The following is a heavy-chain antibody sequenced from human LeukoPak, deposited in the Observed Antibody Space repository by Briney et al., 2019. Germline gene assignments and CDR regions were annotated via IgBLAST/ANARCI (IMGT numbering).Heavy chain of an antibody. Sequence: PGGSVRLSCAASGFTFSSFGLNWVRQAPGKGLEWVAFISDNGRRTYYLESVKGLFTISRDDSKNTLYLQMNSLRVEDTAVYYCARDRIGKYSIDYWGQGTLVTVSS. CDR2: ISDNGRRT. V-gene: IGHV3-33*08. D-gene: IGHD2-15*01. CDR3: ARDRIGKYSIDY. CDR1: GFTFSSFG. J-gene: IGHJ4*02.